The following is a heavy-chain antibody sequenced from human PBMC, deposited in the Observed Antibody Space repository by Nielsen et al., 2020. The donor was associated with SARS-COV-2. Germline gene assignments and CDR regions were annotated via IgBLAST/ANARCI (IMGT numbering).Heavy chain of an antibody. Sequence: GESLKISCAASGFTFSSYSMNWVRQAPGKGLEWVSYISSSSSTIYYADSVKGRFTISRDNAKNSLYLQMNSLRAEDTAVYYCAKAGWIQLWLRPHYFDYWGQGTLVTVSS. CDR2: ISSSSSTI. D-gene: IGHD5-18*01. V-gene: IGHV3-48*01. CDR3: AKAGWIQLWLRPHYFDY. CDR1: GFTFSSYS. J-gene: IGHJ4*02.